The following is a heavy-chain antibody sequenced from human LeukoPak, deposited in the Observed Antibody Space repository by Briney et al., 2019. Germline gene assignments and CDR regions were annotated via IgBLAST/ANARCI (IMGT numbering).Heavy chain of an antibody. J-gene: IGHJ4*02. CDR2: IYYSGST. V-gene: IGHV4-59*01. Sequence: SETLSLTCTVSGGSISSYYWSWIRQPPGKGLEWIGYIYYSGSTNYNPSLKSRVTISVDTSKNQFSLKLSSLTAADTAVYYCASLGSYYFGDPFDYWGQGTLVTVSS. D-gene: IGHD1-26*01. CDR3: ASLGSYYFGDPFDY. CDR1: GGSISSYY.